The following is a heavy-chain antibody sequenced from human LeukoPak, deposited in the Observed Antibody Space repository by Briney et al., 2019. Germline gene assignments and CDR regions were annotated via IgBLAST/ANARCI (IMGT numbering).Heavy chain of an antibody. CDR1: GFTFSSYS. V-gene: IGHV3-48*04. Sequence: GGSLRLSCAASGFTFSSYSMSWVRQAPGKGLEWVSYISSSSSTIYYADSVKGRFTISRDNAKNSLYLQMNSLRAEDTAVYYCASEPGTTYYYDSSPDYWGQGTLVTVSS. CDR3: ASEPGTTYYYDSSPDY. J-gene: IGHJ4*02. CDR2: ISSSSSTI. D-gene: IGHD3-22*01.